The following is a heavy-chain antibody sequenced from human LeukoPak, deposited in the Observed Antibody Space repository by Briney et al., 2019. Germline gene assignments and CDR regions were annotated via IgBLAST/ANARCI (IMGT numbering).Heavy chain of an antibody. D-gene: IGHD2-21*02. CDR2: ISAASGST. CDR1: GYSFTSFG. J-gene: IGHJ4*02. V-gene: IGHV1-18*01. CDR3: AKEQEGTAIGGVFDY. Sequence: ASVKVSCMASGYSFTSFGLSWVLQAPGQGPEWRGWISAASGSTNYAQKFQDRVTMTTDTSTTTVYMELRSLRSDDTAVYYCAKEQEGTAIGGVFDYWGQGTVVTVSS.